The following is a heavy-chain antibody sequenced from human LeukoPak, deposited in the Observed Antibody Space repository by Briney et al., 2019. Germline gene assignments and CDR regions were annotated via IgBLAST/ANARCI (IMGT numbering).Heavy chain of an antibody. CDR3: ARGHRDYDILTGYYYNY. CDR2: INHSGST. D-gene: IGHD3-9*01. CDR1: GGSFSGYY. V-gene: IGHV4-34*01. J-gene: IGHJ4*02. Sequence: PSETLSLTCAVYGGSFSGYYWRWLRQPPGKGLEWIGEINHSGSTNYNPSLKRRVTISGDTSKNQFSLKLSSVTAADTAVYYCARGHRDYDILTGYYYNYWGQGTLVTVSS.